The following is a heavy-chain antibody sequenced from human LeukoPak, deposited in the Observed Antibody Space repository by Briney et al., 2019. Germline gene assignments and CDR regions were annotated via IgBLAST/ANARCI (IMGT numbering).Heavy chain of an antibody. J-gene: IGHJ4*02. CDR2: ISYDGSNR. CDR3: ARVHLREVNYFDY. V-gene: IGHV3-30*04. D-gene: IGHD1-26*01. CDR1: GFTFSGYA. Sequence: GRSLRLSCAASGFTFSGYAMHWVRQAPGKGLEWVAVISYDGSNRYYADSVKGRFTISRDNSKNTLYLQMNSLRAEDTAVYYCARVHLREVNYFDYWGQGTLVTVSS.